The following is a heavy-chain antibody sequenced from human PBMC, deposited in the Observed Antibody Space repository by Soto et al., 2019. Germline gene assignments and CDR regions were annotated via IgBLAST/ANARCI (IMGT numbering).Heavy chain of an antibody. V-gene: IGHV4-34*01. J-gene: IGHJ6*02. CDR2: INHSGST. D-gene: IGHD6-13*01. CDR3: ARGLGIAAPEGYYYYYGMDV. Sequence: SETQSLTCAVYGGSFSGYYWSWIRPPPGKGLEWIGEINHSGSTNYNPSLKSRVTISVDTSKNQFSLKRSSVTAADTAVYYCARGLGIAAPEGYYYYYGMDVWGQGTTVTVSS. CDR1: GGSFSGYY.